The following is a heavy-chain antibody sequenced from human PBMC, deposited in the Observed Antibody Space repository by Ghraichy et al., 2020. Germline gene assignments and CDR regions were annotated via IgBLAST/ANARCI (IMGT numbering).Heavy chain of an antibody. CDR2: IYYSGRT. J-gene: IGHJ4*02. CDR3: ARQVAAAGFDY. V-gene: IGHV4-39*01. Sequence: SETLSLTCTVSGGSISSSSYYWGWIRQPPGKGLEWIGSIYYSGRTYYNPSLKSRVTISVDTSKNQFSLKLSSVTAADTAVYYCARQVAAAGFDYWGQGTLVTVSS. D-gene: IGHD6-13*01. CDR1: GGSISSSSYY.